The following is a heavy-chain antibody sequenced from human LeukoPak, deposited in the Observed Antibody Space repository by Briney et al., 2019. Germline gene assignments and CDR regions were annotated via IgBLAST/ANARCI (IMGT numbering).Heavy chain of an antibody. J-gene: IGHJ4*02. V-gene: IGHV4-59*08. Sequence: SETLSLTCTVSGGSISYYYWSWIRQPPGKGLEWIGYIYYSGSTNYNPSLKSRVTISVDTSKNQFSLKLSSVTAADTAVYYCASTGFYDYVWGSYEGVSRYYLDYWGQGTLVTVSS. D-gene: IGHD3-16*01. CDR2: IYYSGST. CDR1: GGSISYYY. CDR3: ASTGFYDYVWGSYEGVSRYYLDY.